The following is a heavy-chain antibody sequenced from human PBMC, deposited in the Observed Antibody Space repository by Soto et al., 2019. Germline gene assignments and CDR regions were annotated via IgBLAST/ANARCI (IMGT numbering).Heavy chain of an antibody. CDR1: EFTFSSYS. J-gene: IGHJ6*01. D-gene: IGHD5-12*01. V-gene: IGHV3-21*01. CDR2: ISSSSSYI. CDR3: ARDGGYNYVRLAYYYYGMDV. Sequence: GGSLLLCCAASEFTFSSYSMNWVRQAPGKGLDLVSSISSSSSYIYYADSVKGRFTISRDNAKNSLYLQMNSLRAEDTAVYYCARDGGYNYVRLAYYYYGMDVWGQGTTVTVSS.